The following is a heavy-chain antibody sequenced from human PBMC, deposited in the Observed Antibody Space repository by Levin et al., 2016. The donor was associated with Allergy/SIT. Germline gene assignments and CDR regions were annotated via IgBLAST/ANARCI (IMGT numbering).Heavy chain of an antibody. CDR3: AKEAYSSGWTVMGAFDI. D-gene: IGHD6-19*01. Sequence: WIRQPPGKGLEWVSAIGGSGDWTHYAESVKGRFIISRDNAKNTRYLHINGLRAEDTAVYYCAKEAYSSGWTVMGAFDIWGPGTMVTVSS. J-gene: IGHJ3*02. V-gene: IGHV3-23*01. CDR2: IGGSGDWT.